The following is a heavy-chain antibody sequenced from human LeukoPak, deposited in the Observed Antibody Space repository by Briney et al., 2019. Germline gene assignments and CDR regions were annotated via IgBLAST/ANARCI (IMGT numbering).Heavy chain of an antibody. CDR3: AKDISVTSWYYFDY. D-gene: IGHD2-2*01. J-gene: IGHJ4*02. CDR2: ISWNSGSI. V-gene: IGHV3-9*01. Sequence: GGSLRLSCATSGFTFDDYAMHWVRQAPGKGLEWVSGISWNSGSIGYADSVKGRFTISRDNAKNSLYLQMNSLRPEDTALYYCAKDISVTSWYYFDYWGQGTLVTVSS. CDR1: GFTFDDYA.